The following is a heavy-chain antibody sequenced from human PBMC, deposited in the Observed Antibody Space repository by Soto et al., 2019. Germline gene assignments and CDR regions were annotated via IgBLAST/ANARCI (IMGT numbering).Heavy chain of an antibody. Sequence: ASVKVSCKASGYTFTSYGISWVRQAPGQGLEWMGWISAYNGNTNYAQKLQGRVTMTTDTSTSTAYMELRSLRSDDTDVYYCARDRCSSTSCSAYYYYYYGMDVWGQGTTVTVSS. D-gene: IGHD2-2*01. CDR2: ISAYNGNT. CDR1: GYTFTSYG. V-gene: IGHV1-18*04. CDR3: ARDRCSSTSCSAYYYYYYGMDV. J-gene: IGHJ6*02.